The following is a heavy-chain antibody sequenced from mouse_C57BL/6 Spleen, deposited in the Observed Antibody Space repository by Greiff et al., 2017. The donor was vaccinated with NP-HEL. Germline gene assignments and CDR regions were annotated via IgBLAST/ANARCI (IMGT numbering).Heavy chain of an antibody. CDR2: IYPSDSET. Sequence: VQLQQPGAELVRPGSSVKLSCKASGYTFTSYWMDWVKQRPGQGLEWIGNIYPSDSETHYNQKFKDKATLTVDKSSSTAYMQLSSLTSEDSAVYYCARSDSFAYWGQGTLVTVSA. CDR1: GYTFTSYW. J-gene: IGHJ3*01. V-gene: IGHV1-61*01. CDR3: ARSDSFAY.